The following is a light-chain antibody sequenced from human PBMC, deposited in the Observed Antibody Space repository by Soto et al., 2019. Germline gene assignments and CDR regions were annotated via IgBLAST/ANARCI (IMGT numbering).Light chain of an antibody. J-gene: IGKJ4*01. CDR1: QSVSSN. V-gene: IGKV3D-15*01. Sequence: ETVMTQSPATLSVSPGERATISCRASQSVSSNLGWYQQKPGQPPRLLIYGASARASGIPARFSGSGSGTEFTLTISSPQSEDFAMYYCQQYNTWPPGITFGGGTKVQIK. CDR3: QQYNTWPPGIT. CDR2: GAS.